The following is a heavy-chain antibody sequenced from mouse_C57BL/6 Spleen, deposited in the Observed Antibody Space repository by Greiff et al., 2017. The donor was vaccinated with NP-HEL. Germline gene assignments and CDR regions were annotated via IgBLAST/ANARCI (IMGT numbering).Heavy chain of an antibody. Sequence: QVQLQQPGAELVMPGASVKLSCKASGYTFTSYWMHWVKQRPGQGLEWIGEIDPSDSYTNYNQKFKGKSTLTVDKSSSTAYMQLSSLTSEDSAVYYCARSRDGYYGYFDVWGTGTTVTVSS. CDR3: ARSRDGYYGYFDV. V-gene: IGHV1-69*01. D-gene: IGHD2-3*01. J-gene: IGHJ1*03. CDR1: GYTFTSYW. CDR2: IDPSDSYT.